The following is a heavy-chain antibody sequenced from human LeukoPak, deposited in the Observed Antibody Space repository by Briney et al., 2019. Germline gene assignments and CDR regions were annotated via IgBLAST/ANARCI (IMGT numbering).Heavy chain of an antibody. V-gene: IGHV4-34*01. Sequence: PSETLSLTCTVSGGSISSYYWSWIRQPPGKGLEWIGEINHSGSTNYNPSLKSRVTISVDTSKNQFSLKLSSVTAADTAVYYCASYTPDRPFDYWGQGTLVTVSS. CDR3: ASYTPDRPFDY. J-gene: IGHJ4*02. CDR2: INHSGST. CDR1: GGSISSYY.